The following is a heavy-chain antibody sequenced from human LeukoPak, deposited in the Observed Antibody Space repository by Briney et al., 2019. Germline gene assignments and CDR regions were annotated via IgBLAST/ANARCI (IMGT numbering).Heavy chain of an antibody. J-gene: IGHJ4*02. CDR2: ISSSTSTI. CDR1: GFTFSGYN. Sequence: PGGSLRLSCAASGFTFSGYNMNWVRQAPGKGLEWVSYISSSTSTIYYADSVKGRFTISRDNAKNPLYLQMHSLRAEDTAVYYCARDNGYCSGGSCAPVPFDYWGQGTLVTVSS. CDR3: ARDNGYCSGGSCAPVPFDY. V-gene: IGHV3-48*01. D-gene: IGHD2-15*01.